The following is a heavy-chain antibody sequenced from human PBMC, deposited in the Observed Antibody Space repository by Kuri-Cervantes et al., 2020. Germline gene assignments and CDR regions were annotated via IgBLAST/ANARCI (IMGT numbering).Heavy chain of an antibody. CDR3: AKDMGRGYWYFDL. J-gene: IGHJ2*01. Sequence: GESLKISCAASGFTFSSYAMSWVRQAPGKGLEWVSAISGGGGGTYYADSVKGRFTISRDNSKNTLYLQMNSLSAEDTAVYYCAKDMGRGYWYFDLWGRGTLVTVSS. CDR1: GFTFSSYA. D-gene: IGHD1-26*01. CDR2: ISGGGGGT. V-gene: IGHV3-23*01.